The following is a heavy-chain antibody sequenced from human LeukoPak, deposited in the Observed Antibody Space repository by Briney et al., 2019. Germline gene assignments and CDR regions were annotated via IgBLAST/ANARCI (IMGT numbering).Heavy chain of an antibody. Sequence: GSLRLSCAASGFTFSGYWMSWVRQAPGKGPEWVANINQDGSEKYYVDSVKGRLTISRDNAKNSLFLQMGSLRVEDTAVYYCARESTAGYNSSWYGFRNWGQGTLVSVSS. D-gene: IGHD6-13*01. V-gene: IGHV3-7*01. CDR1: GFTFSGYW. J-gene: IGHJ1*01. CDR2: INQDGSEK. CDR3: ARESTAGYNSSWYGFRN.